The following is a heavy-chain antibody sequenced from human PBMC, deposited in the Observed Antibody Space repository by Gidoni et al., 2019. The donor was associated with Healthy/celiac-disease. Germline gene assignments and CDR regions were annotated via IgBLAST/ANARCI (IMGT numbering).Heavy chain of an antibody. D-gene: IGHD2-15*01. CDR1: GGSISSSSYY. CDR2: IYYSGST. V-gene: IGHV4-39*01. CDR3: ARHVNCSGGSCRLSWYFDL. Sequence: QLQLQESGPGLVKPSETLSLTCTVSGGSISSSSYYWGWIRQPPGKGLEWIGSIYYSGSTYYNPSLKSRVTISVDTSKNQFSLKLSSVTAADTAAYYCARHVNCSGGSCRLSWYFDLWGRGTLVTVSS. J-gene: IGHJ2*01.